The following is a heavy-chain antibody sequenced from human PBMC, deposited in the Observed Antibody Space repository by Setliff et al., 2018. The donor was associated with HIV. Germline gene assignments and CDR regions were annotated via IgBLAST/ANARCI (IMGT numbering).Heavy chain of an antibody. CDR1: GGSISTSRYY. V-gene: IGHV4-39*01. Sequence: SETLSLTCTVSGGSISTSRYYWGWIRQPPGKGLEWIGSINYRGNTYYNPSLKSRAAISVDTSKNQISLKLSSVTAADTAVYYCARPVEMANREFDYWGQGTLVTVSS. D-gene: IGHD1-26*01. CDR2: INYRGNT. CDR3: ARPVEMANREFDY. J-gene: IGHJ4*02.